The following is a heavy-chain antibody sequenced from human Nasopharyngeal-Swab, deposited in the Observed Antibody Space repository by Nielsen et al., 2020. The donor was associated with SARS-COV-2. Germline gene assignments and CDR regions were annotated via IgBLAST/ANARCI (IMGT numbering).Heavy chain of an antibody. J-gene: IGHJ4*02. Sequence: ASVKVSCKVSGYTFTTYAIQWVRHAPGQRLEWMAWINAGTGNREYSQRFQGRVTISADTSASTAYMELHSLRSEDTAVYYCARSGTVGAPGFDYWGQGTLVTVSS. V-gene: IGHV1-3*01. CDR2: INAGTGNR. CDR1: GYTFTTYA. CDR3: ARSGTVGAPGFDY. D-gene: IGHD1-26*01.